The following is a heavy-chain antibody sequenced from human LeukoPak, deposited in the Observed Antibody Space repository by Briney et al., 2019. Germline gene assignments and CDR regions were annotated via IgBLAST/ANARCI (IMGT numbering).Heavy chain of an antibody. CDR3: AARILTGYSK. Sequence: GSLRLSCATSGFTFSSYSMNWVRQPPGKGLEWIGSIYYSGSTYYNPSLKSRVTISVDTSKNQFSLKLSSVTAADTAVYYCAARILTGYSKWGQGTLVTVSS. J-gene: IGHJ4*02. CDR2: IYYSGST. V-gene: IGHV4-59*05. CDR1: GFTFSSYSMN. D-gene: IGHD3-9*01.